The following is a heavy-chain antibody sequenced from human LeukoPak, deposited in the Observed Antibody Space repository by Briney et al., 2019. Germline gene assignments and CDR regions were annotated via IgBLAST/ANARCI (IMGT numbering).Heavy chain of an antibody. J-gene: IGHJ4*02. D-gene: IGHD3-10*01. CDR3: ARQVGNYYGSGSYLDY. V-gene: IGHV5-51*01. Sequence: GESLKISCKGSGYSFTSYWIGWVRQMPGKGLEWMGVIYPGDSDTRYSPSFQGQVTISADKSINTAYLQWSSLKASDTAMYYCARQVGNYYGSGSYLDYWGQGTLVTVSS. CDR2: IYPGDSDT. CDR1: GYSFTSYW.